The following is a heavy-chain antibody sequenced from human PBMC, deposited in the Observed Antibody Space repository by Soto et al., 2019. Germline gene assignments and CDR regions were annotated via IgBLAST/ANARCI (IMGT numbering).Heavy chain of an antibody. CDR3: ARGPITATPRVHGIDC. Sequence: QLQLQESGSGLVKPSQTLSLICGVSGGSISSGGYSWSWFRQPPGKGLEWIGCIYHSGSTYYNPSLKGRVTISSDRSKNQFSLKMISVTAADTAVYYCARGPITATPRVHGIDCWGQGTLVTVSS. D-gene: IGHD1-20*01. J-gene: IGHJ4*02. CDR2: IYHSGST. CDR1: GGSISSGGYS. V-gene: IGHV4-30-2*01.